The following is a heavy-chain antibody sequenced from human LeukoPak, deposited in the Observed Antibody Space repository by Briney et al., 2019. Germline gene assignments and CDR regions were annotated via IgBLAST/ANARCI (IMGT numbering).Heavy chain of an antibody. Sequence: PGGSLRLSCAASGFTFSSYSMNWVRQAPGKGLEWVSYISSSSSTIYYADSVKGRFTISRDNAKNSLYLQMNSLRAEDTAVYYCARDSDAGYNWSPNWFDPWGQGTLVTVSS. CDR3: ARDSDAGYNWSPNWFDP. D-gene: IGHD1-20*01. V-gene: IGHV3-48*01. CDR2: ISSSSSTI. J-gene: IGHJ5*02. CDR1: GFTFSSYS.